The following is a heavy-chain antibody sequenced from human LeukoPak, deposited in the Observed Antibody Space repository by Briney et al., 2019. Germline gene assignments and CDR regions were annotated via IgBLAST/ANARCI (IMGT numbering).Heavy chain of an antibody. CDR3: ARGGGGGNGYYYY. J-gene: IGHJ4*02. Sequence: ASVKVSCKASGYTFTAYYMHWVRQAPGQGLEWMGIINHRGGTTSYAQQFQGRVTMTGDTPTSTVSMELSSLRAEDTAVYYCARGGGGGNGYYYYWGQGTMVTVSS. CDR1: GYTFTAYY. CDR2: INHRGGTT. V-gene: IGHV1-46*01. D-gene: IGHD3-22*01.